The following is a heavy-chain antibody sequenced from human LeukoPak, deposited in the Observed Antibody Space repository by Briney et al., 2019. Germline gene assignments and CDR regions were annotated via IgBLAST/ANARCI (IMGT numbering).Heavy chain of an antibody. CDR1: GDSISTYY. Sequence: SETLSLPFLVSGDSISTYYWNWIRPPPGKGPEWVGYIHYSGNTTYNPSLKNRVTISVDTSKNQFSLKLSSVTAADTAVYYCARDQDADSGIWFDPWGQGTLVTVSS. CDR3: ARDQDADSGIWFDP. J-gene: IGHJ5*02. CDR2: IHYSGNT. V-gene: IGHV4-59*01. D-gene: IGHD4-17*01.